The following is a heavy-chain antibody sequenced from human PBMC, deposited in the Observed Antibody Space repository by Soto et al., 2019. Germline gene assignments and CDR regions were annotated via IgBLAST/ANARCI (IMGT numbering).Heavy chain of an antibody. J-gene: IGHJ4*02. D-gene: IGHD2-15*01. Sequence: GGSLRLSCAASGFTFSNAWMNWVRQAPGKGLEWVGRIKSKTDGGTTDYAAPVKGRFTISRDDSNNTLYLQMNSLKTEDTAVYYCTTRAAFGDIVVVVAATATDYWGQGTLVTVSS. CDR2: IKSKTDGGTT. CDR3: TTRAAFGDIVVVVAATATDY. V-gene: IGHV3-15*07. CDR1: GFTFSNAW.